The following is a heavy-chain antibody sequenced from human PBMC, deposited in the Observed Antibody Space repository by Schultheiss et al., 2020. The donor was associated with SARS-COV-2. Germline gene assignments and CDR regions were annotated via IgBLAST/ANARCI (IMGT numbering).Heavy chain of an antibody. V-gene: IGHV4-39*07. CDR3: ARLTEYYYDSSGYLHYFDY. Sequence: SETLSLTCTVSGGSISSGSYYWSWIRQPPGKGLEWIGSIYHSGSTYYNPSLKSRVTISVDTSKNQFSLKLSSVTAADTAVYYCARLTEYYYDSSGYLHYFDYWGQGTLVTVSS. D-gene: IGHD3-22*01. J-gene: IGHJ4*02. CDR1: GGSISSGSYY. CDR2: IYHSGST.